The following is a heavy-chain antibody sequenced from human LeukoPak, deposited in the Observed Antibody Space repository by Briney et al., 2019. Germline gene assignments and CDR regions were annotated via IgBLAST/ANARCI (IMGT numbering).Heavy chain of an antibody. CDR2: INPSGGST. CDR1: GYTFTSYY. J-gene: IGHJ2*01. D-gene: IGHD6-19*01. CDR3: ARGPPPRYSSGWYGWYFDL. V-gene: IGHV1-46*01. Sequence: ASVKVSCKASGYTFTSYYMHWVRQAPGPGLEWMGIINPSGGSTSYAQKFQGRVTMTRDTSTSTVYMELGSLRSEDTAVYYCARGPPPRYSSGWYGWYFDLWGRGTLVTVSS.